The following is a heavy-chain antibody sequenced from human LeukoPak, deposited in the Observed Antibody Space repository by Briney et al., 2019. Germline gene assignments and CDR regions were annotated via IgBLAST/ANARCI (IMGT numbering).Heavy chain of an antibody. CDR2: IYYSGST. CDR1: GGSISSYY. J-gene: IGHJ3*02. V-gene: IGHV4-59*08. CDR3: ARHLGGAFDI. Sequence: PSETLSLTCTVSGGSISSYYWSWIRQPPGKGLEWIGYIYYSGSTNYNPSLKSRVTISVDTSKNQFSLKLSSVTAADTAVYYCARHLGGAFDIWGQRTMVTVSS. D-gene: IGHD1-26*01.